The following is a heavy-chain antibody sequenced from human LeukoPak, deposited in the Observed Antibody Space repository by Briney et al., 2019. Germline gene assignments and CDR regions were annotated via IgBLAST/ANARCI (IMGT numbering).Heavy chain of an antibody. V-gene: IGHV4-34*01. Sequence: SETLSLTCAVYGGSFSGYYWSWLRQPPGKGLEWIGEINHSGSTNYNPSLKSRVPISVDTSKNQFSLKLSSVTAADTAVYYCARAAYDYVWGSYLYYFDYWGQGTLVTVSS. J-gene: IGHJ4*02. CDR3: ARAAYDYVWGSYLYYFDY. CDR1: GGSFSGYY. D-gene: IGHD3-16*02. CDR2: INHSGST.